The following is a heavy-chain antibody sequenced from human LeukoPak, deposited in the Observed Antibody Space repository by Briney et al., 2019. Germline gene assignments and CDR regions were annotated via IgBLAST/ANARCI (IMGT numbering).Heavy chain of an antibody. CDR2: IIPILGIA. J-gene: IGHJ4*02. Sequence: SVKVSCKASGGTFSSYAISWVRQAPGQGREWMGRIIPILGIANYAQKFQGRVTITADKSTSTAYMELSSLRSEDTAVYYCASCTIKQQLLDYWGQGTLVTVSS. CDR1: GGTFSSYA. V-gene: IGHV1-69*04. CDR3: ASCTIKQQLLDY. D-gene: IGHD6-13*01.